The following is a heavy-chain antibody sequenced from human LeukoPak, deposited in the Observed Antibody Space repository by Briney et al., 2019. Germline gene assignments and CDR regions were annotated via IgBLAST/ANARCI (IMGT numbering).Heavy chain of an antibody. CDR2: IIPIFGTA. CDR3: ARVLSSDFWSGYRYNWFDP. D-gene: IGHD3-3*01. Sequence: ASVKVSCKASGGTFSSYAISWVRQAPGQGLEWMGGIIPIFGTANYAQKFQGRVTITADESTSTAYMELSSLRSEDTAVYYCARVLSSDFWSGYRYNWFDPWGQGTLVTVSS. CDR1: GGTFSSYA. J-gene: IGHJ5*02. V-gene: IGHV1-69*13.